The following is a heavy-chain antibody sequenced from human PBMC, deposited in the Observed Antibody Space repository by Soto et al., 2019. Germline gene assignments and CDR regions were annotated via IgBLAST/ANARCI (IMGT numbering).Heavy chain of an antibody. D-gene: IGHD6-19*01. V-gene: IGHV4-34*01. CDR2: INHSGST. CDR3: ARLRVAGTWYYGMDV. CDR1: GGSFSGYY. J-gene: IGHJ6*02. Sequence: SETLSLTCAVYGGSFSGYYWSWIRQPPGKGLEWIGEINHSGSTNYNPSLKSRVTISVDTSKNQFSLKLSSVTAADTAVYYCARLRVAGTWYYGMDVWGQGTTVTVSS.